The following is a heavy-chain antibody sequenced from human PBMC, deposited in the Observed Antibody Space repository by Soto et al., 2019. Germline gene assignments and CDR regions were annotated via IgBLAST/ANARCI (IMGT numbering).Heavy chain of an antibody. J-gene: IGHJ4*02. Sequence: PGGSLRLSCAASVFTFSSYAMSWVGQAPGKGLEWVSAISGSGGSTYYADSVKGRFTISRDDSNNTLYRQMNSLRAEDTAVYYCAKGSNYYDSSGYYLCWGQGTLVTVSS. CDR3: AKGSNYYDSSGYYLC. CDR2: ISGSGGST. D-gene: IGHD3-22*01. V-gene: IGHV3-23*01. CDR1: VFTFSSYA.